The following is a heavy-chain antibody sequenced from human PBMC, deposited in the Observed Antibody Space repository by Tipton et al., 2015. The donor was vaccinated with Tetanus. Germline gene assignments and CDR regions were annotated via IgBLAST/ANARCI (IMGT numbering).Heavy chain of an antibody. CDR2: VSSSGNS. V-gene: IGHV4-4*07. J-gene: IGHJ4*02. CDR1: GGSVSSYY. CDR3: ARGWSECSSWSCSPFDS. Sequence: LSCTVSGGSVSSYYWTWFRQPPGKRLEWIGFVSSSGNSNYSPSLTGRVSMSLDTSKQQFSLSLTSATAADTAVHYCARGWSECSSWSCSPFDSWGQGTLVTVSS. D-gene: IGHD2-2*01.